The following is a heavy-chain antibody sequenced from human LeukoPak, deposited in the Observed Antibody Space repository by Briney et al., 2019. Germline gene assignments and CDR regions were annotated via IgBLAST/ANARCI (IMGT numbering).Heavy chain of an antibody. CDR1: GGTFSSYA. CDR2: IIPIFGTA. CDR3: AREEDYYGSGSSFDY. V-gene: IGHV1-69*13. D-gene: IGHD3-10*01. Sequence: SVKVSCKASGGTFSSYAISWVRQAPGQGLEWMGGIIPIFGTANYAQKFQGRVTITADESTSTAYMELSSLRSEDTAVYYCAREEDYYGSGSSFDYWGQGTLVTVSS. J-gene: IGHJ4*02.